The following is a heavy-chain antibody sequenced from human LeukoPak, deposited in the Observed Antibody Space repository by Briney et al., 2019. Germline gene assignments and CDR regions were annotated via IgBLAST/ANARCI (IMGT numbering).Heavy chain of an antibody. V-gene: IGHV3-7*03. CDR3: ARGGGLDV. J-gene: IGHJ6*02. CDR2: INHNGNVN. Sequence: GGSLRLSCAASGFTFSSYWMNWARQAPGKGLEWVASINHNGNVNYYVDSVKGRFTISRDNAENSLYLQMSNLRAEDTAVYFCARGGGLDVWGQGATVTVSS. D-gene: IGHD1-26*01. CDR1: GFTFSSYW.